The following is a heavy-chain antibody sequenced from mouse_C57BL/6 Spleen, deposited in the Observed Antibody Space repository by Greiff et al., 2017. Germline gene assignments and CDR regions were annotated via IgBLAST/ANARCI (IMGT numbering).Heavy chain of an antibody. CDR3: AREYYSNWAFFAY. D-gene: IGHD2-5*01. V-gene: IGHV1-55*01. J-gene: IGHJ3*01. Sequence: QVQLRQPGAELVKPGASVKMSCKASGYTFTSYWITWVKQRPGQGLEWIGDIYPGSGSTNYNEKFKSKATLTVDTSSSTAYMQLSSLTSEDSAVYYCAREYYSNWAFFAYWGKGTLVTVSA. CDR2: IYPGSGST. CDR1: GYTFTSYW.